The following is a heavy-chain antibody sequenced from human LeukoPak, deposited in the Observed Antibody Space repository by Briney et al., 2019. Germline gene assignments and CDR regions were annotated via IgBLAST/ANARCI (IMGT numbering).Heavy chain of an antibody. D-gene: IGHD4-11*01. CDR2: IIPILGIA. CDR1: GGTFSSYA. Sequence: GSSVKVFCKASGGTFSSYAISWVRQAPGQGLEWMGRIIPILGIANYAQKFQGRVTITADKSTSTAYMELSSLSSEDTAVYYCARDSPPPYSNYAGHWGQGTLVTVSS. V-gene: IGHV1-69*04. J-gene: IGHJ4*02. CDR3: ARDSPPPYSNYAGH.